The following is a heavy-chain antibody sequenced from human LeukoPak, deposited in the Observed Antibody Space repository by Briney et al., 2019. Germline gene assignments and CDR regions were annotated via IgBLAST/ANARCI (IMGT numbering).Heavy chain of an antibody. CDR1: GGTFSSYA. Sequence: SVKVSCKASGGTFSSYAITWVRQAPGQGLEWMGGIIPIFDTPNYEQKFQGRVTITADKSTSTAYMELSSLRSEDTAMYYCASSKIMVTATYYYYYYMDVWGKGTTVTVSS. CDR3: ASSKIMVTATYYYYYYMDV. V-gene: IGHV1-69*06. J-gene: IGHJ6*03. CDR2: IIPIFDTP. D-gene: IGHD2-21*02.